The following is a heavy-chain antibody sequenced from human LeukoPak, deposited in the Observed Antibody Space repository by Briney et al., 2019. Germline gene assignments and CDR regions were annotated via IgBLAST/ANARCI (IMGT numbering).Heavy chain of an antibody. CDR1: GSTFSSYD. J-gene: IGHJ4*02. V-gene: IGHV1-8*02. Sequence: ASVKVSCKASGSTFSSYDINWVRQATGQGREWMGWMNPNSGDTGYTQRFQGRVTMTRDTSISTAYMELSSLRSEDTAVYYCARGPYGTGSHFDFWGQGTLVTVSS. D-gene: IGHD3-10*01. CDR3: ARGPYGTGSHFDF. CDR2: MNPNSGDT.